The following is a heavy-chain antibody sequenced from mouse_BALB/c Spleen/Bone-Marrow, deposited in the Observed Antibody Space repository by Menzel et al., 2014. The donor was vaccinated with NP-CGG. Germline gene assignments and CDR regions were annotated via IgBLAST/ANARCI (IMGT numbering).Heavy chain of an antibody. CDR2: ISSDSGAI. CDR1: GFTFSSLG. CDR3: TRGGNWEDFDY. V-gene: IGHV5-17*02. Sequence: EVKLVESGGGLVQPGGSRKLSCAASGFTFSSLGMHWVRQAPEKGLEWIAYISSDSGAIFYADTAKGRFTISRDNPKNTLFLQMTSRRSEDTAIYVCTRGGNWEDFDYWGQGTTLTVSS. D-gene: IGHD4-1*01. J-gene: IGHJ2*01.